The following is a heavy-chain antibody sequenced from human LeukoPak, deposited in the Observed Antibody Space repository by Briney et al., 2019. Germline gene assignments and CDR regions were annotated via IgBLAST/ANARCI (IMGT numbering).Heavy chain of an antibody. CDR1: GFTVSSNY. CDR2: IYSGGST. Sequence: GGSLRLSCAASGFTVSSNYMSWVRQAPGKGLEWVSVIYSGGSTYYADSVKGRFTISRDNSKNTLYLQMNSLRAEDTAVYYCARDFPGIAVAGTRPLDYWGQGTLVTVSS. J-gene: IGHJ4*02. V-gene: IGHV3-53*01. D-gene: IGHD6-19*01. CDR3: ARDFPGIAVAGTRPLDY.